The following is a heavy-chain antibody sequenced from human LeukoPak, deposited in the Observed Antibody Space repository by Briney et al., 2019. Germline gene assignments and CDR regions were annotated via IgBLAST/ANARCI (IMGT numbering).Heavy chain of an antibody. CDR2: IYYSGST. CDR1: GGSISSSSYY. J-gene: IGHJ4*02. D-gene: IGHD1-1*01. V-gene: IGHV4-39*07. Sequence: SETLSLTCTVSGGSISSSSYYWGWIRQPPGKGLEWIGSIYYSGSTYYNPSLKSRVTISVDTSKNQFSLKLSSVTAADTAVYYCARDSEAHGNDYWGQGTLVTVSS. CDR3: ARDSEAHGNDY.